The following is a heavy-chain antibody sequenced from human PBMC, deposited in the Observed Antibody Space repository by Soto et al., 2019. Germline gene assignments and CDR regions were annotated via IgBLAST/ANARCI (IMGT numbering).Heavy chain of an antibody. CDR2: INHSGST. D-gene: IGHD2-15*01. CDR1: GGSFSGYY. V-gene: IGHV4-34*01. Sequence: SETLSLTCAVYGGSFSGYYWSWIRQPPGKGLEWIGEINHSGSTNYNPSLKSRVTISVDTSKNQFSLKLSSVTAADTAVYYCARDPYCSXGSCYSVSYFXYWGRGTLVXVSS. J-gene: IGHJ4*02. CDR3: ARDPYCSXGSCYSVSYFXY.